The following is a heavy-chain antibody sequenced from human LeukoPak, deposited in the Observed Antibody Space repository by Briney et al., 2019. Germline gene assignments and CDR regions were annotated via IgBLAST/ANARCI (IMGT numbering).Heavy chain of an antibody. J-gene: IGHJ4*02. CDR2: IWYDDTNK. Sequence: GGSLRLSCAASGFNFSSYGMHWVRQAPGKGLQWVAAIWYDDTNKYYADSVRDRFTISRDNSKNTLYLQMNSLRAEDTAVYYCARDGRGGSYYTDYWGQGTLVTVS. D-gene: IGHD1-26*01. CDR1: GFNFSSYG. V-gene: IGHV3-33*01. CDR3: ARDGRGGSYYTDY.